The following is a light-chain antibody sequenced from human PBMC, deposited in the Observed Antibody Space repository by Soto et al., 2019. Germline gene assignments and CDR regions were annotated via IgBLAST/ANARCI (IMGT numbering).Light chain of an antibody. Sequence: DTVLTQSPGTLSLSPGERATLSCRASQSVTSRYIAWYQVKPGQAPRLLIYEASSRATGIPDRFSGGGSGTAFTPSISKVEPEDFAVYYCQQYGRPPRATFGQGTRLEIK. CDR3: QQYGRPPRAT. J-gene: IGKJ5*01. CDR2: EAS. CDR1: QSVTSRY. V-gene: IGKV3-20*01.